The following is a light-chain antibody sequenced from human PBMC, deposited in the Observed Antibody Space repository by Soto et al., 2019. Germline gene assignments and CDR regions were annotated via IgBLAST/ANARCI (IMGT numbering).Light chain of an antibody. CDR2: GAS. V-gene: IGKV3-11*01. CDR3: QQRGNWPRT. CDR1: QSVSSY. J-gene: IGKJ2*01. Sequence: EIVLTQSTATLSLSPGERATLSCRASQSVSSYLAWYQQKPGQAPRLLIYGASNRATDIPARFSGSGSGTDFTLTISSLESEDFAVYYCQQRGNWPRTFGQGTKLEIK.